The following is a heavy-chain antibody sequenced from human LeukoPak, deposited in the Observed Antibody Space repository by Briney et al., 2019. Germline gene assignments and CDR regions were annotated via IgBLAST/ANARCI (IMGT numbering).Heavy chain of an antibody. CDR2: IYYSGST. CDR1: GGSISSYY. D-gene: IGHD3-22*01. Sequence: SETLSLTCTVSGGSISSYYWSWIRQPPGKGLEWIGYIYYSGSTNYNPSLKSRVIISVDTSKNQFSLKLSSVTAADTAVYYCARESYYYDSSGYGGPYYFDYWGQGTLVTVSS. J-gene: IGHJ4*02. V-gene: IGHV4-59*01. CDR3: ARESYYYDSSGYGGPYYFDY.